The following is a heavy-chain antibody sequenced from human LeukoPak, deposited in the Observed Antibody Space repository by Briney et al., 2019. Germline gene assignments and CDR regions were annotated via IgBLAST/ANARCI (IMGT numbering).Heavy chain of an antibody. D-gene: IGHD3-10*02. V-gene: IGHV1-8*01. CDR1: GYTFTSYD. J-gene: IGHJ5*02. CDR3: ARAPVYSDNWFDP. CDR2: MNPNSGNT. Sequence: ASVKVSCKASGYTFTSYDINWVRQATGQGLEWMGWMNPNSGNTVYAQKFQGRVTMTRSTSISTAYMELSSLTSEDTAVYYCARAPVYSDNWFDPWGQGTLVTVPS.